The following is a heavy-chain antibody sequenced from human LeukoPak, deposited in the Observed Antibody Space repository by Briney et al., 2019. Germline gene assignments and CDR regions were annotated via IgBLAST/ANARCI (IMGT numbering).Heavy chain of an antibody. Sequence: GTSLRLSCAASGFTFTSYGMHWVRQAPGKGLEWVALITYDGYYKYYSDSVKGRFTISSDASKNTMYLQMNSLRAEDTAVYYCARDLSPVVRASPMGYWGQGTLVTVSS. V-gene: IGHV3-30*03. CDR3: ARDLSPVVRASPMGY. D-gene: IGHD3-10*01. CDR1: GFTFTSYG. J-gene: IGHJ4*02. CDR2: ITYDGYYK.